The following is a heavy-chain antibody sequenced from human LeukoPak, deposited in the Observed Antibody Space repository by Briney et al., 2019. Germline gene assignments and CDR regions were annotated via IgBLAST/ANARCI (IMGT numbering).Heavy chain of an antibody. J-gene: IGHJ4*02. CDR3: ASGIAVAGTEITGFDY. CDR1: GGSISTSNYY. D-gene: IGHD6-19*01. Sequence: SETLSLTCTVSGGSISTSNYYWGWLRQPPGKGLEWIGNIFYSGSTYYRPSLKSRVTISVDTSKNQFSLKLSSVTAADTAVYYCASGIAVAGTEITGFDYWGQGTLVTVSS. CDR2: IFYSGST. V-gene: IGHV4-39*07.